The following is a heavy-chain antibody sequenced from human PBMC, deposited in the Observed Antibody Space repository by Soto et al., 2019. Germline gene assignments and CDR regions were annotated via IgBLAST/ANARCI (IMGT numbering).Heavy chain of an antibody. CDR1: GFTFSSYA. Sequence: GGSLRLSCAASGFTFSSYAMHWVRQAPGKGLEWVAVISYDGSNKYYADSVKGRFTISRDNAKNSLYLQMNSLRAEDTAVYYCAREGRDGYNSFWRYYGMDVWGQGTTVTVSS. V-gene: IGHV3-30-3*01. CDR3: AREGRDGYNSFWRYYGMDV. CDR2: ISYDGSNK. J-gene: IGHJ6*02. D-gene: IGHD5-12*01.